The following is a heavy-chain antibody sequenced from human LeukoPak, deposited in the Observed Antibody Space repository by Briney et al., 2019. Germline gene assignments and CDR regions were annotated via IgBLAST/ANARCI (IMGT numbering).Heavy chain of an antibody. J-gene: IGHJ4*02. D-gene: IGHD2-15*01. CDR2: IIPIFGTA. CDR3: ARDDCSGGSCYSDFDY. Sequence: SVKVSCKASGGTFSSYAISWVRQAPGHGLEWMGGIIPIFGTANYAQKFQGRVTITADESTSTAYMELSSLRSEDTAVYYCARDDCSGGSCYSDFDYWGQGTLVTVSS. V-gene: IGHV1-69*13. CDR1: GGTFSSYA.